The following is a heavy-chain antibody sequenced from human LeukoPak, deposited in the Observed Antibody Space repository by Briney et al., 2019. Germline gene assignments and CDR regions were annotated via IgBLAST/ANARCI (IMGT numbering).Heavy chain of an antibody. V-gene: IGHV3-7*01. CDR1: GFTFSSYW. Sequence: GGSLRLSCAASGFTFSSYWMSWVRQAPGKGLEWVANIKQDGSEKYYVGSVKGRFTISRDNAKNSLYLQMNSLRAEDTAVYYCARELGGYYYYGMDVWGQGTTVTVSS. D-gene: IGHD4-23*01. CDR3: ARELGGYYYYGMDV. J-gene: IGHJ6*02. CDR2: IKQDGSEK.